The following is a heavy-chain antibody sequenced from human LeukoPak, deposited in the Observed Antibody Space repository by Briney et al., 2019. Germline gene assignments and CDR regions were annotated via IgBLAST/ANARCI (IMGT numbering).Heavy chain of an antibody. V-gene: IGHV4-59*01. Sequence: PSETLSLTCTVSGGSISSYYWSWIRQPPGKGLQWIGYIYYSGSTNYNPSLKSRVTISVDTSKNQFSLKLSSVTAADTAVYYCARGSRIWIAVARIFDYWGQGTLVTVSS. CDR1: GGSISSYY. CDR3: ARGSRIWIAVARIFDY. D-gene: IGHD6-19*01. CDR2: IYYSGST. J-gene: IGHJ4*02.